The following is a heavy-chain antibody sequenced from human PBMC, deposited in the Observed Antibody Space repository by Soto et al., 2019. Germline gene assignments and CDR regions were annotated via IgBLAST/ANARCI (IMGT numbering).Heavy chain of an antibody. J-gene: IGHJ6*04. V-gene: IGHV3-7*01. D-gene: IGHD6-6*01. CDR3: AREIAARL. CDR1: GFTFSSYW. CDR2: IKQDGSEE. Sequence: EVQLVESGGSLVQPGGSMRLSCAASGFTFSSYWMSWFRQAPGKGLEWVANIKQDGSEENYVDSVKGRFTISRDNAKNALYLQMNSLRVEDTAVYYCAREIAARLWGKGTTVTVSS.